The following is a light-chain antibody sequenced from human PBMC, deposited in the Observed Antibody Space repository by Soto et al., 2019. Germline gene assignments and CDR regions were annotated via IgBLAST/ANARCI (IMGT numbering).Light chain of an antibody. Sequence: QSVLTQPASVSGSPGQSITIYCTGTSSDVGGYNYVSWYQQHPGKAPKIMIYEVSNRPSGVSNRFSGSKSGNTASLTISGLQAEDEADYYCSSFTSSSTLGYVFGTGTKVTVL. CDR2: EVS. CDR3: SSFTSSSTLGYV. V-gene: IGLV2-14*01. J-gene: IGLJ1*01. CDR1: SSDVGGYNY.